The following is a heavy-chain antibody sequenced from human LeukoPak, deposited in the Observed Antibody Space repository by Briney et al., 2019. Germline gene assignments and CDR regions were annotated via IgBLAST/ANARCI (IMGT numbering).Heavy chain of an antibody. CDR3: ARSQWERPDH. J-gene: IGHJ4*02. CDR1: GFTFSSYA. V-gene: IGHV3-23*01. Sequence: GGSLRLSCAASGFTFSSYAMSWVRQAPGKGLDWVSAISVSAGSTYYADSVKGRFTISRDNSKNTLYLQMNSLRAEDTAVYYCARSQWERPDHWGQGTLVTVSS. D-gene: IGHD1-26*01. CDR2: ISVSAGST.